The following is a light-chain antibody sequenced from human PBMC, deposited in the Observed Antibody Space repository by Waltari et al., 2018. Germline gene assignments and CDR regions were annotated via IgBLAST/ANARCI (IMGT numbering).Light chain of an antibody. Sequence: QSVLTQSPSTSGTPGQKVTISCSGSSSNIGSNTVNGYQQLPGTAPKRLISGNNQRPSGVPDRFSGSKSGTSASLAISGLQSEDEADYYCAAWDDSLIGPVFGGGTKLTVL. CDR1: SSNIGSNT. J-gene: IGLJ3*02. CDR2: GNN. CDR3: AAWDDSLIGPV. V-gene: IGLV1-44*01.